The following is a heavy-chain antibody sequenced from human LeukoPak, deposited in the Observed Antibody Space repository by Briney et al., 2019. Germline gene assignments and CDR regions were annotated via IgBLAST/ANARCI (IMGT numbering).Heavy chain of an antibody. CDR1: GYTFTSSD. D-gene: IGHD6-13*01. CDR2: INPKSGRT. CDR3: ARGRSGLAAAGTYDY. Sequence: ASVKVSCKASGYTFTSSDINWVRQATGQGREWMGWINPKSGRTGYAKKFQDRVSMTMNTSISTAYMEVSSLRFDDTAVYYYARGRSGLAAAGTYDYWGQGTLITVSS. V-gene: IGHV1-8*01. J-gene: IGHJ4*02.